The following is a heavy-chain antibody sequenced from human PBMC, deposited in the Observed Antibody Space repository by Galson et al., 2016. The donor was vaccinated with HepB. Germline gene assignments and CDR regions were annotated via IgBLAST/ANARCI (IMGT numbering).Heavy chain of an antibody. CDR1: GYSFTAYW. CDR3: VRLLWGTNGWYQPDY. CDR2: TYGGGSDS. V-gene: IGHV5-51*03. Sequence: QSGAEVKKPGESLKIACKGSGYSFTAYWIGWVRQMSGKGLEWMGMTYGGGSDSRYSPSFQGQVTISADKSITTAYLQWSSLKASDTAMYYCVRLLWGTNGWYQPDYWGQGTLVTVSS. J-gene: IGHJ4*02. D-gene: IGHD6-19*01.